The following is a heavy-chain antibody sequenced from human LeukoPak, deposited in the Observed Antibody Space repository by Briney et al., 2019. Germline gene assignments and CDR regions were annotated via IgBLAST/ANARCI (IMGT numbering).Heavy chain of an antibody. J-gene: IGHJ5*02. CDR1: GVHVSKNF. D-gene: IGHD6-19*01. CDR2: MYAGGTT. Sequence: GGSLKLSRAASGVHVSKNFMSWVRQAPGKRLQWVAIMYAGGTTDYSDSVRGRFHISRDSSNNTLSLQINSLRAEDTAVYYCARGSGSGWPLDRWGQGALVTVSS. V-gene: IGHV3-53*01. CDR3: ARGSGSGWPLDR.